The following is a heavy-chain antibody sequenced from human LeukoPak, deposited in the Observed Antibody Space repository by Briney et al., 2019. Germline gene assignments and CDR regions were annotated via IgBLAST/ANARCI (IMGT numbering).Heavy chain of an antibody. CDR2: ISSDGSIK. V-gene: IGHV3-30*18. J-gene: IGHJ4*02. D-gene: IGHD3-3*01. CDR1: GFTFNNYA. CDR3: VKEYHSRGFGAYFDY. Sequence: GGSLRLSCAASGFTFNNYAMSWVRQAPGKGLEWVAVISSDGSIKVYADSVKGRFTLSRDNSINTVDLQMNSLRAEDTAVYYCVKEYHSRGFGAYFDYWGQGTLVTVSS.